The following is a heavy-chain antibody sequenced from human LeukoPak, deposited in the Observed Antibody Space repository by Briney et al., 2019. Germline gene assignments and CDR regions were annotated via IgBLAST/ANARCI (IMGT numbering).Heavy chain of an antibody. CDR3: AADCSSTSCYPLSNYDY. D-gene: IGHD2-2*01. V-gene: IGHV1-69*13. J-gene: IGHJ4*02. CDR2: IIPIFGTA. CDR1: GYTFTSYD. Sequence: SVKVSCKASGYTFTSYDINWVRQAPGQGLEWMGGIIPIFGTANYAQKFQGRVTITADESTSTAYMELSSLRSEDTAVYYCAADCSSTSCYPLSNYDYWGQGTLVTVSS.